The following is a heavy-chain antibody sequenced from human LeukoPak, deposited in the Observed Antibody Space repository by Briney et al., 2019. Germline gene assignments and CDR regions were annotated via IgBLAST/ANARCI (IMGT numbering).Heavy chain of an antibody. D-gene: IGHD2-21*02. V-gene: IGHV3-7*01. CDR2: INPDGRDT. J-gene: IGHJ1*01. Sequence: GGSLRLSCVVTGFTFNRCWLNWVRQAPGKGLEWVAHINPDGRDTYYVDSVKGRFTISRDNAQNSMYLQMNSLRVEDTAVYYCTSWGDTTAEYFQRWGQGTLVTVSS. CDR1: GFTFNRCW. CDR3: TSWGDTTAEYFQR.